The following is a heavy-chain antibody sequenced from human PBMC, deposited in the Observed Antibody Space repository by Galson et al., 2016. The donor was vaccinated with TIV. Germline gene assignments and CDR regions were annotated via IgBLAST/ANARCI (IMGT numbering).Heavy chain of an antibody. Sequence: SCKASGYTFTDYYMHWLRQAPGQGLEWLGRINPNNDDTDYAEKFQGRLTFTRDTSITTATMELSRLGSDDTAVYYCVRVKYGELSPFESWGQGILVSVSS. CDR1: GYTFTDYY. V-gene: IGHV1-2*06. J-gene: IGHJ4*02. CDR2: INPNNDDT. D-gene: IGHD2-8*01. CDR3: VRVKYGELSPFES.